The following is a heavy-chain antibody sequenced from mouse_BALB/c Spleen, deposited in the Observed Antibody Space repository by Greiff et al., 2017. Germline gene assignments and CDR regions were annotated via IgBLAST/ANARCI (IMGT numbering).Heavy chain of an antibody. Sequence: EVQRVESGGGLVKPGGSLKLSCAASGFTFSSYAMSWVRQTPEKRLEWVASISSGGSTYYPDSVKGRFTISRDNARNILYLQMSSLRSEDTAMYYCASSIVTVPYYAMDCWGQGTSVTVSS. CDR1: GFTFSSYA. V-gene: IGHV5-6-5*01. CDR3: ASSIVTVPYYAMDC. CDR2: ISSGGST. D-gene: IGHD2-12*01. J-gene: IGHJ4*01.